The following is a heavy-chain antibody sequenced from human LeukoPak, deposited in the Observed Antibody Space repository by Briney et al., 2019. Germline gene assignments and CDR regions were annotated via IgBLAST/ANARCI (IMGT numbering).Heavy chain of an antibody. J-gene: IGHJ6*03. V-gene: IGHV4-34*01. D-gene: IGHD2-8*01. Sequence: SETLSLTFAVYGGSFSGYYWSWIRQPPGKGLEWIGEINHSGSTNYNPSLKSRVTISVDTSKNQFSLKLSSVTAADTAVYYCARYAYYYYMDVWGKGTTVTVSS. CDR1: GGSFSGYY. CDR2: INHSGST. CDR3: ARYAYYYYMDV.